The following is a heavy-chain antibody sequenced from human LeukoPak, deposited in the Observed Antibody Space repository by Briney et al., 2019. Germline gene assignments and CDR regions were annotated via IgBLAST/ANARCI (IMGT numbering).Heavy chain of an antibody. V-gene: IGHV4-4*09. Sequence: PSETLSLTCSVSGGSLSPYYWSWIRQPPGKGLEWIGYIFSSGSTNYNPSLKSRVTISVDTSRNQFSLKLSSVTAADTAVYYCARQHYDSPFDYWGQGTLVTVSS. CDR1: GGSLSPYY. CDR2: IFSSGST. J-gene: IGHJ4*02. D-gene: IGHD3-22*01. CDR3: ARQHYDSPFDY.